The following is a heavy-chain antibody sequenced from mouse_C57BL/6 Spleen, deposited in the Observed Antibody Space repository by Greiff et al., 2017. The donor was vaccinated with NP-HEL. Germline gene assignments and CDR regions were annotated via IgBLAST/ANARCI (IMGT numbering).Heavy chain of an antibody. V-gene: IGHV1-64*01. CDR1: GYTFTSYW. J-gene: IGHJ4*01. Sequence: QVQLQQSGAELVKPGASVKLSCKASGYTFTSYWMHWVKQRPGQGLEWIGMIHPNSGSTNYNEKFKSKATLTVDKSSSTAYMQLSSLTSEDSAVYYCARRGDGYYGAMDYWGQGTSVTVSS. CDR2: IHPNSGST. CDR3: ARRGDGYYGAMDY. D-gene: IGHD2-3*01.